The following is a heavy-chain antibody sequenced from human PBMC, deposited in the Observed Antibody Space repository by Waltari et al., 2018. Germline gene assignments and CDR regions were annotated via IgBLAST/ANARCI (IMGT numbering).Heavy chain of an antibody. CDR3: AHRRDGSRTGCAFDI. J-gene: IGHJ3*02. CDR1: GFSLSTSGVG. CDR2: IYWNDDK. Sequence: QITLKESGPTLVKPTQTLTLTCTFSGFSLSTSGVGVGWIRQPPGKALEWLALIYWNDDKRYSPSLKSRLTITKDTSKNQVVLTMTNMDPVDTATYYCAHRRDGSRTGCAFDIWGQGTMVTVSS. V-gene: IGHV2-5*01. D-gene: IGHD3-10*01.